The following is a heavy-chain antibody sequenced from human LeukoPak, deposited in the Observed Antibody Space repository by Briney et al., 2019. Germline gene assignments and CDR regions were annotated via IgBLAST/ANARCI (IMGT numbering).Heavy chain of an antibody. J-gene: IGHJ6*02. CDR2: ISYDGSNK. CDR3: AKDGAPKTLYIAVIRYGMDV. CDR1: GFTFSSYG. V-gene: IGHV3-30*18. Sequence: GRSLRLSCAASGFTFSSYGMHWVRQAPGKGLEWVAVISYDGSNKYYADSVKGRFTISRDNSKNTLYLQMNSLRAEDTAVYYCAKDGAPKTLYIAVIRYGMDVWGQGTTVTVPS. D-gene: IGHD6-19*01.